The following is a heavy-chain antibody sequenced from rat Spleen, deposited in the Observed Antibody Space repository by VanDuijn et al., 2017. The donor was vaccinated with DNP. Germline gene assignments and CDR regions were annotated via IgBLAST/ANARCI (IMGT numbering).Heavy chain of an antibody. J-gene: IGHJ2*01. CDR3: TKDAFDY. CDR2: ITSSGGST. CDR1: KFTFSNYD. V-gene: IGHV5-27*01. Sequence: EVQLVESGGGLVQPGRSLRLSCAASKFTFSNYDMAWIRQAPGKGLEWVASITSSGGSTYYPDSVKGRFTISRDNAKNTLYLQMESLRSEDTATYYCTKDAFDYWGQGVMVTVSS.